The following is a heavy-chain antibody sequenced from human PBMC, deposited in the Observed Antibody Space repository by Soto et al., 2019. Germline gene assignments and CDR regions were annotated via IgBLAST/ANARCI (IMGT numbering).Heavy chain of an antibody. Sequence: QVQLVQSGAEVKKPGSSVKVCCKASGGTLSNYAISWVRQAPGQGLEWMGGIIPIFVTPNYAQKFQGRVAIIEDKSTSTAYMELSSLRSDDTAVYYCSRVPDDYADYGYYWGQGTLVTVSS. CDR1: GGTLSNYA. D-gene: IGHD4-17*01. CDR3: SRVPDDYADYGYY. CDR2: IIPIFVTP. V-gene: IGHV1-69*06. J-gene: IGHJ4*01.